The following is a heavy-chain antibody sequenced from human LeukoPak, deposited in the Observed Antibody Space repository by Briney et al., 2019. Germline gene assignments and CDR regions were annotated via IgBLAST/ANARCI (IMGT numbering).Heavy chain of an antibody. D-gene: IGHD1-1*01. CDR2: LFASGST. V-gene: IGHV4-59*01. CDR1: GSSMSNYY. Sequence: SSETLSLTCTVSGSSMSNYYWSWIRQPPGKGLEWIGYLFASGSTNYNPSLKSRVTISVDTSKGQLSLHLYSVTAADTAVYYCARDSDNGLDVWGPGATVTVSS. J-gene: IGHJ6*02. CDR3: ARDSDNGLDV.